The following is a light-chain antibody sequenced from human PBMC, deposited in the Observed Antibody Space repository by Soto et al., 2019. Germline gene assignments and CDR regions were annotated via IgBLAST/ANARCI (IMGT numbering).Light chain of an antibody. J-gene: IGKJ4*01. CDR3: QQYGRSPLT. CDR1: QSVSSSY. CDR2: AAS. Sequence: EIVLTQSPGTLSLSPGERATLSCRASQSVSSSYLAWYHQKPGQTPRLLIYAASRRATGIPDRFSGSGSGTDFTLTIIRLDPEDFAVHYCQQYGRSPLTFGGGTKVEI. V-gene: IGKV3-20*01.